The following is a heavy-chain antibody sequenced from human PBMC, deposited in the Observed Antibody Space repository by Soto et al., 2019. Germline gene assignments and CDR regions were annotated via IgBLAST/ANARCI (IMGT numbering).Heavy chain of an antibody. CDR1: GFSFSTYG. CDR2: TSPDGRIQ. CDR3: ARVAGGAETYYFDY. Sequence: QVHLVESGGGVVQPGTSLRLSCVGSGFSFSTYGVHWVRQAPGKGLEWVAATSPDGRIQYSADSVKGRFSISRDNNKNTVFLQMDSLRVEDAGVYFCARVAGGAETYYFDYWGQGSLVTVSS. J-gene: IGHJ4*02. D-gene: IGHD2-21*01. V-gene: IGHV3-30*04.